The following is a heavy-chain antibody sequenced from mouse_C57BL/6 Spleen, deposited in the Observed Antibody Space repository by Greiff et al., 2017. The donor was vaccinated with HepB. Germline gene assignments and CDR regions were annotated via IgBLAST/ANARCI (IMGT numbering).Heavy chain of an antibody. CDR2: IHPNSGST. D-gene: IGHD2-10*01. CDR3: ARGGILPGYMDY. CDR1: GYTFTSYW. Sequence: QVQLKQPGAELVKPGASVKLSCKASGYTFTSYWMHWVKQRPGQGLEWIGMIHPNSGSTNYNEKFKSKATLTVDKSSSTAYMQLSSLTSEDSAVYYCARGGILPGYMDYWGQGTSVTVSS. J-gene: IGHJ4*01. V-gene: IGHV1-64*01.